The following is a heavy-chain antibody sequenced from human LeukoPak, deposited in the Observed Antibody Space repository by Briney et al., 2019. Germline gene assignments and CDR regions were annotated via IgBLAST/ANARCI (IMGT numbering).Heavy chain of an antibody. CDR3: ARGYGSGWYFDY. V-gene: IGHV4-61*01. J-gene: IGHJ4*02. CDR2: IYYSGST. Sequence: PSETLSLTCTVSGGSVSSGTYYWSWIRQPPGKGLECIGNIYYSGSTNYNPSLKSRVTISVDTSKNQFSLKLSSVTAADTAVYYYARGYGSGWYFDYWGQRTLVTVSS. CDR1: GGSVSSGTYY. D-gene: IGHD6-19*01.